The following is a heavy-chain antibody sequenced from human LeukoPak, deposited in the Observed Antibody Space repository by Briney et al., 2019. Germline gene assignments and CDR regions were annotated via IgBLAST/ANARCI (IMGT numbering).Heavy chain of an antibody. D-gene: IGHD3-3*01. Sequence: SETLSLACTVSGGSISSYYWSWIRQPPGKGLEWIGYIYYSGSTNYNPSLKSRVTISGDTSKNQFSLKLSSVTAADTAVYYCARRRNDFWTGEYWFDPWGQGTLVTVSS. V-gene: IGHV4-59*08. CDR2: IYYSGST. J-gene: IGHJ5*02. CDR1: GGSISSYY. CDR3: ARRRNDFWTGEYWFDP.